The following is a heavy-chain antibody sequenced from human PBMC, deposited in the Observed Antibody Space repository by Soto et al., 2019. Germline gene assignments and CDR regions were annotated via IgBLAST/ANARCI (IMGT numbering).Heavy chain of an antibody. CDR2: INAGNGNT. J-gene: IGHJ6*02. D-gene: IGHD2-2*01. CDR3: ARDGRERSSTSHYGMDV. CDR1: GYTFTSYA. Sequence: ASVKVSCKASGYTFTSYAMHWVRQAPGQRLEWMGWINAGNGNTKYSQKFQGRVTITRDTSASTAYMELSSLRSEDTAVYYCARDGRERSSTSHYGMDVWGQGTTVTVSS. V-gene: IGHV1-3*01.